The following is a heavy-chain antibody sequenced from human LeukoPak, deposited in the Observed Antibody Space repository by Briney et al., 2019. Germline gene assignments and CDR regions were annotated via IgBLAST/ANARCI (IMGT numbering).Heavy chain of an antibody. CDR2: INHSGST. J-gene: IGHJ4*02. D-gene: IGHD3-22*01. CDR3: ARGPNYYDSSGYSDY. V-gene: IGHV4-34*01. Sequence: SETLSLTCAVYGGSFSGYYWSWIRQPPGKGLEWIGGINHSGSTSYNPSLKSRVTISVDTSKNQFSLKLSSVTAADTAVYYGARGPNYYDSSGYSDYWGQGTLVTVSS. CDR1: GGSFSGYY.